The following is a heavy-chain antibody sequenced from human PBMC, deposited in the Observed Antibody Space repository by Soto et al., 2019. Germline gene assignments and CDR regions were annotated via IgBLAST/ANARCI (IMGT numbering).Heavy chain of an antibody. D-gene: IGHD3-3*01. CDR1: GFIFSSCA. J-gene: IGHJ5*02. CDR3: AKGAYYDFWSGYRGWFDR. V-gene: IGHV3-23*01. CDR2: ICGGGLRT. Sequence: EVQLLESGGGLLQPGGSLRLSCAASGFIFSSCAMSWFRQAPGKGLEWISAICGGGLRTHYADSVKGRFTISRDNSKNTLYLQMNSLRAEATAVYYCAKGAYYDFWSGYRGWFDRWGQGTLVTVSS.